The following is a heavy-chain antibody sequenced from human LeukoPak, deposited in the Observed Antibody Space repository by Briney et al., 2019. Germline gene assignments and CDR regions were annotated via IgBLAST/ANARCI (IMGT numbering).Heavy chain of an antibody. CDR3: ARPTSRPSNYYHMDV. J-gene: IGHJ6*03. CDR2: INPENGNT. CDR1: GYTLTNND. V-gene: IGHV1-8*01. D-gene: IGHD2-2*01. Sequence: ASVKVSCKASGYTLTNNDINWVRQANGQELEWMGWINPENGNTGYAQKFQGRVIMTRSTAINTVYMELSSLTFEDTAIYFCARPTSRPSNYYHMDVWGKGTTVTVSS.